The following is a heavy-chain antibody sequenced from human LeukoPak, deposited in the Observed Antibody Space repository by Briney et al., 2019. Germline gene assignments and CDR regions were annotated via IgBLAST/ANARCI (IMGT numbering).Heavy chain of an antibody. V-gene: IGHV4-4*09. CDR1: GGSLSSYY. Sequence: SETLSLPFPVSGGSLSSYYWSWIRPPPGKGLEWIGYIYTSGSTNYNPSLKSRVTISVDTSKNQFSLKLSSVTAADTAVYYCARHGGYSYGHYYYYYMDVWGKGTTVTVSS. J-gene: IGHJ6*03. D-gene: IGHD5-18*01. CDR3: ARHGGYSYGHYYYYYMDV. CDR2: IYTSGST.